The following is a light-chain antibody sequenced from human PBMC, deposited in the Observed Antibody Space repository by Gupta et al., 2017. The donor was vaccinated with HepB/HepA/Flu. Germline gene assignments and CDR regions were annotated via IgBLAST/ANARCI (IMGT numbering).Light chain of an antibody. Sequence: EIVLTQSPATLSVSPGERATLSCRASQSVHTNLAWYQQKPGQAPRLLIFGASTRATGIPARFSGSGSGTEFTLTISSLQSEDSAVYYCQKYYLWPLSFGGGTRVEIK. CDR2: GAS. V-gene: IGKV3-15*01. CDR3: QKYYLWPLS. CDR1: QSVHTN. J-gene: IGKJ4*01.